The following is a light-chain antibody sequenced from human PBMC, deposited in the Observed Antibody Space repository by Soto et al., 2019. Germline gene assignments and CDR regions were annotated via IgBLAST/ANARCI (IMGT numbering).Light chain of an antibody. Sequence: QSVLTQPPSASGSPGQSVTISCTGTSSDVGGYNYVSWYQQHPGRALKLMIYEVSQRPSGVPDRFSGSKSGNTASLTVSGLQAEDEADYYCSSYAGSNNLGVFGTGTKVTVL. CDR2: EVS. CDR1: SSDVGGYNY. V-gene: IGLV2-8*01. CDR3: SSYAGSNNLGV. J-gene: IGLJ1*01.